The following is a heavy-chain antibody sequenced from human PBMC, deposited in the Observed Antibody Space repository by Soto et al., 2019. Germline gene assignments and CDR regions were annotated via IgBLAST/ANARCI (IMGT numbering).Heavy chain of an antibody. D-gene: IGHD3-10*01. CDR3: ARPDGSTYSFRY. CDR2: ISTTGGST. J-gene: IGHJ4*02. CDR1: GFTFNAYS. V-gene: IGHV3-23*01. Sequence: DVQLLESGGSLVQPGGSLRLSCAASGFTFNAYSLSWVRQAPGKGPEWVSAISTTGGSTYYADSVKGRFTISRDNSQNTLSLQMSSLRAEDTAVYFCARPDGSTYSFRYWGQGTLVTVSS.